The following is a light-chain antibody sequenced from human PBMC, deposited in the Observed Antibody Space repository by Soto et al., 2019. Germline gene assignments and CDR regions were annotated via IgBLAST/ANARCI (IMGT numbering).Light chain of an antibody. CDR2: AAS. V-gene: IGKV1-27*01. Sequence: DIQMTQSPSSLSASVGDRVTITCRASQVISNYLAGYQQKPGQVPKLLIYAASTLHAGVPSRFSGSGSGTDLTLTISSLQPEDVATYYWQKYNRSPRTFGQGTKVEIK. J-gene: IGKJ1*01. CDR1: QVISNY. CDR3: QKYNRSPRT.